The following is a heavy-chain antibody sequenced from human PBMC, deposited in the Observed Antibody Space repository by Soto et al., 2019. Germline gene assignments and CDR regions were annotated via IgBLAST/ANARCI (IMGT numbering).Heavy chain of an antibody. CDR2: SFHSGST. D-gene: IGHD1-1*01. V-gene: IGHV4-31*03. J-gene: IGHJ4*02. Sequence: QVQLQESGPGLVKPSQTLSLTCTVSGGSISSGTYYWSWIRQHPGKGLEWIGYSFHSGSTYYNPSLKSRVAISVDTSKNQFSLKLSSVTAADTAVYYCAAVRQHYFDYWGQGTLVTVSS. CDR1: GGSISSGTYY. CDR3: AAVRQHYFDY.